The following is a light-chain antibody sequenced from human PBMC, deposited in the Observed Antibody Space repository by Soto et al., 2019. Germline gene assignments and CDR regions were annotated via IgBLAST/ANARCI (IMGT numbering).Light chain of an antibody. CDR2: DVS. Sequence: QSALTQPASVSGSPGQSITISRTGTSSEVGGYNYVSWYQHHPGKAPKLMIYDVSNRPSGVSNRFSGSKSGNTASLTISGLQPEDEADYYCSSYTTSNTRQIVFGTGTKVTVL. CDR1: SSEVGGYNY. V-gene: IGLV2-14*03. CDR3: SSYTTSNTRQIV. J-gene: IGLJ1*01.